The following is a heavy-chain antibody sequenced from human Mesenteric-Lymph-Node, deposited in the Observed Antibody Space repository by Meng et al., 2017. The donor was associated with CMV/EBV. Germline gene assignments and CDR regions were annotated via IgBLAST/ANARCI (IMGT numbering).Heavy chain of an antibody. CDR3: ARDGSYQSQPPYYYYGLDV. CDR2: ITNTGGKV. J-gene: IGHJ6*02. D-gene: IGHD2-2*01. Sequence: GESLKISCATSGFTFRSYSLTWVRRAPGKGLEWVSSITNTGGKVYYADSVQGRFTISRDNAKNSLYLQMNSLRAEDTAVYYCARDGSYQSQPPYYYYGLDVWGQGTTVTVSS. CDR1: GFTFRSYS. V-gene: IGHV3-21*01.